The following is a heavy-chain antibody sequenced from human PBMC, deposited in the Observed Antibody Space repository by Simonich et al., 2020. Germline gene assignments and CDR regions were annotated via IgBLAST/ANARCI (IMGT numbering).Heavy chain of an antibody. J-gene: IGHJ1*01. V-gene: IGHV1-2*02. Sequence: QVQLVQSGAEVKKPGASVKVSCKASGYTFTGYYMHWVRQAPGQGIERWGWNNPNSGGTNSAQKFQGRVTMTRETSISTAYMELSRLRSDDTAVYYCARSHIAAAGTGYFQHWGQGTLVTVSS. CDR1: GYTFTGYY. CDR2: NNPNSGGT. D-gene: IGHD6-13*01. CDR3: ARSHIAAAGTGYFQH.